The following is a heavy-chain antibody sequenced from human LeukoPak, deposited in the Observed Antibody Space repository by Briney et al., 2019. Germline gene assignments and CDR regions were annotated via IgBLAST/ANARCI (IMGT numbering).Heavy chain of an antibody. CDR1: GGSFSGYY. J-gene: IGHJ6*02. V-gene: IGHV4-34*01. CDR2: INHGEST. Sequence: MASETLSLTCAVSGGSFSGYYWYWIRQPPGKGLECLGEINHGESTNYNPSLKSRATLSVDTSKNQFSLKLTSVTAADTAVYYCARGRTYYYDTSGYYPSIYYGMDVWGQGTTVIVSS. CDR3: ARGRTYYYDTSGYYPSIYYGMDV. D-gene: IGHD3-22*01.